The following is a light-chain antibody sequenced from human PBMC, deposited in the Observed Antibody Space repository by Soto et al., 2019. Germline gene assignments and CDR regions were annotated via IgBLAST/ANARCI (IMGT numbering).Light chain of an antibody. CDR3: SAYAGSSTWV. Sequence: QSVLTQPASVSGSPGQSITISCTGTSSDVGSYILVSWYQQHPGRAPKLMIYEANKRPSGVSNRFSASKSGNTASLTISGLQAEDEADYYCSAYAGSSTWVFGGGTQLTVL. CDR2: EAN. J-gene: IGLJ7*01. V-gene: IGLV2-23*01. CDR1: SSDVGSYIL.